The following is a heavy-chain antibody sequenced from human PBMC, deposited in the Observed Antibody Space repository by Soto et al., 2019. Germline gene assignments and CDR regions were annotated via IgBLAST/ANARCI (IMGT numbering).Heavy chain of an antibody. CDR2: INPNSGGT. J-gene: IGHJ6*02. Sequence: ASVKVPCKASGYTFTGYYMHWVRQAPGQGLEWMGWINPNSGGTNYAQKFQGWVTMTRDTSISTAYMELSRLRSDDTAVYYCASGYAYYYGMDVWGQGTTVTVSS. V-gene: IGHV1-2*04. CDR1: GYTFTGYY. D-gene: IGHD3-16*01. CDR3: ASGYAYYYGMDV.